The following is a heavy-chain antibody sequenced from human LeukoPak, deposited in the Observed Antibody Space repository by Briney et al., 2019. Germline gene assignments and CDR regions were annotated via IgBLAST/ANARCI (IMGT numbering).Heavy chain of an antibody. Sequence: PGGSLRLSCAASGFTFDDYAMHWVRQAPGKGLEWVSGISWNSGTIGYADSVKGRFTISRDNAKNSLYLQMNSLRAEDTASYYCAKDHYSNYDGWFDPWGQGTLVTVSS. CDR3: AKDHYSNYDGWFDP. J-gene: IGHJ5*02. CDR1: GFTFDDYA. CDR2: ISWNSGTI. D-gene: IGHD4-11*01. V-gene: IGHV3-9*01.